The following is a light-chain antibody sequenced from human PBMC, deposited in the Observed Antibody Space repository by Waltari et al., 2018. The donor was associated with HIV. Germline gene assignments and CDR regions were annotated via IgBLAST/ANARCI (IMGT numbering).Light chain of an antibody. Sequence: YELTQPPSVSVAPGQTAMITCGGNNIESRSVQWYQQKPGQAPVMVIYFDLDRPSGSPERFSGSVSGNTATLTISRVEAGDEADYYCQVWDRSSDQVIFGGGTKLTVL. CDR3: QVWDRSSDQVI. V-gene: IGLV3-21*04. CDR1: NIESRS. J-gene: IGLJ2*01. CDR2: FDL.